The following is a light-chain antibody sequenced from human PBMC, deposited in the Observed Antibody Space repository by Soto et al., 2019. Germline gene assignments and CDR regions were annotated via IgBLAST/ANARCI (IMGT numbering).Light chain of an antibody. CDR3: SSYTISSPYV. J-gene: IGLJ1*01. V-gene: IGLV2-14*01. CDR2: EVI. Sequence: QSALTQPASVSGSPGQSITISCTGTSSDVGGYNYVSWYQQHPGKAPKLMIYEVINRPSGVSNRFSGSKSGNTASLTISGLQAEDEADYYCSSYTISSPYVFGSGTKLTVL. CDR1: SSDVGGYNY.